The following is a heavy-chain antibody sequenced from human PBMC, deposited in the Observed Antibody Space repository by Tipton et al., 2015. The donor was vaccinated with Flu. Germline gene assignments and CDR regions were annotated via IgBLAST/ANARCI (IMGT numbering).Heavy chain of an antibody. Sequence: GLVKPSETLSLTCTVSGGSISSYYWSWIRQPPGKGLEWIGYIYYSGSTNYNPSLKSRVTISVDTSKNQFSLKLSSVTAADTAVYYCARAARSGYPDVWGQGTAVTVSS. CDR2: IYYSGST. CDR3: ARAARSGYPDV. CDR1: GGSISSYY. D-gene: IGHD3-3*01. V-gene: IGHV4-59*01. J-gene: IGHJ6*02.